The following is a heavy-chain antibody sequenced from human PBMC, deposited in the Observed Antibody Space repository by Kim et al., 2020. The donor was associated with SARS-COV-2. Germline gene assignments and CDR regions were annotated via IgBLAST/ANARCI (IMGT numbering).Heavy chain of an antibody. Sequence: CAASVKRRFTLTRDNSKNTLYLQMNSLRAEDTAVYYCAKPHYGDYVSFDYGGQGTLVTVSS. V-gene: IGHV3-23*01. J-gene: IGHJ4*02. CDR3: AKPHYGDYVSFDY. D-gene: IGHD4-17*01.